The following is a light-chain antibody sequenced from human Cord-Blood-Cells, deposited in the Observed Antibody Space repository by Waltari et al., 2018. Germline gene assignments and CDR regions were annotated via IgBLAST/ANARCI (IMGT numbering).Light chain of an antibody. Sequence: EILLTQSPATLSLSPAARATLSCRASQSVSSYLAWYQQKPGQAPRLLIYDASNRATGIPARCSGSGSGTDFTLTISSLEPEDFAVYYCQQRSSYTVGQGTKLEIK. CDR3: QQRSSYT. V-gene: IGKV3-11*01. J-gene: IGKJ2*01. CDR2: DAS. CDR1: QSVSSY.